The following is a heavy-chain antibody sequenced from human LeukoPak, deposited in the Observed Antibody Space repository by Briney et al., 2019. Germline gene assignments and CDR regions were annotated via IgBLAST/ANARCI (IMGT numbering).Heavy chain of an antibody. D-gene: IGHD5-18*01. J-gene: IGHJ4*02. CDR3: ARINSYGTSYFDY. CDR1: GGSISSYY. CDR2: IYYSGST. Sequence: SETLSLTCTVSGGSISSYYWSWIRQPPGKGLEWIGYIYYSGSTNYNPSLKSRVTISVDRSKNQFSLKLSSVTAADTAVYYCARINSYGTSYFDYWGQGTLVTVSS. V-gene: IGHV4-59*12.